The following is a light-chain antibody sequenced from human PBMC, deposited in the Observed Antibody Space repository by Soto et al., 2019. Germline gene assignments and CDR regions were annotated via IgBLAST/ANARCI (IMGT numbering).Light chain of an antibody. CDR1: STDVGAYNS. Sequence: QSALTQPASVSGSPGQSITISCTGTSTDVGAYNSVSWYQQHPGKAPKLMIYEVTNRASGLSDRFSASKSGNTASLTISGLQPGDEADYYCSSYTSRSSYVFGTGTKLT. CDR2: EVT. CDR3: SSYTSRSSYV. J-gene: IGLJ1*01. V-gene: IGLV2-14*01.